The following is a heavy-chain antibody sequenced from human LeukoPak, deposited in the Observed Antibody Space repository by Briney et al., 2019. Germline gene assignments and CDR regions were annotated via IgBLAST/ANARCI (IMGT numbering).Heavy chain of an antibody. D-gene: IGHD1-26*01. CDR2: ISSSSSYI. CDR1: GFTFSSYS. CDR3: ARAARIVGAAYFDY. J-gene: IGHJ4*02. Sequence: GGSLRLSCAASGFTFSSYSMNWVRQAPGKGPEWVSSISSSSSYIYYADSVKGRFTISRDNAKNSLYLQMNSLRAEDTAVYYCARAARIVGAAYFDYWGQGTLVTASS. V-gene: IGHV3-21*01.